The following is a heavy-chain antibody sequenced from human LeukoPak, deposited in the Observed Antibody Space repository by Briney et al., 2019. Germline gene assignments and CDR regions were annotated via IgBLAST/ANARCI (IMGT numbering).Heavy chain of an antibody. CDR2: IYPGDSDT. D-gene: IGHD2-15*01. J-gene: IGHJ3*02. V-gene: IGHV5-51*01. CDR3: ARRDIVVVVAAVHDAFDI. CDR1: GYSFTSYW. Sequence: GEPLKISCKGSGYSFTSYWIGWVRQMPGKGLEWMGIIYPGDSDTRYSPSFQGQVTISADKSISTAYLQWSSLKASDTAMYYCARRDIVVVVAAVHDAFDIWGQGTMVTVSS.